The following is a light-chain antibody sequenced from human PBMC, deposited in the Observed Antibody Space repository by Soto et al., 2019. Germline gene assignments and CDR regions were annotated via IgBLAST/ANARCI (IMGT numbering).Light chain of an antibody. CDR1: QSVGNN. V-gene: IGKV3-11*01. CDR2: EAS. J-gene: IGKJ4*01. Sequence: EVVLSQSPGILSLSPGERATLSCRASQSVGNNLAWYQQKPGQAPGLLIYEASTRATGIPARFSGSGSGTDFTLTISSLEPEDFAVYYCQQHANWPLTFGGGTKVDIK. CDR3: QQHANWPLT.